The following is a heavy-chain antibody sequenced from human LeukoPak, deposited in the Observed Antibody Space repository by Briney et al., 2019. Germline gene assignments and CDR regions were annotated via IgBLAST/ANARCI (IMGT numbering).Heavy chain of an antibody. J-gene: IGHJ5*02. Sequence: PSETLSPTCAVYGGSFSGYYWSWIRQPPGKGLEWMGEINHSGSTNYNPSLKSRVTISVDTSKNQFSLKLSSVTAADTAVYYCARGIVAGTDWFDPWGQGTLVTVSS. CDR1: GGSFSGYY. D-gene: IGHD6-19*01. V-gene: IGHV4-34*01. CDR2: INHSGST. CDR3: ARGIVAGTDWFDP.